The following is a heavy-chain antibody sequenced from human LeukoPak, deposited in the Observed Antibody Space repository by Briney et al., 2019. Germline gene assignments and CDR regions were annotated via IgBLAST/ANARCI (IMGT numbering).Heavy chain of an antibody. J-gene: IGHJ4*02. CDR1: GYTLTELS. V-gene: IGHV1-24*01. CDR2: FDPEDDET. D-gene: IGHD3-22*01. Sequence: ASVKVSCKVSGYTLTELSMHWVRQAPGKGLEWMGGFDPEDDETIYAQEFQGRVTMTEDTSTDTAYMELSSLRSEDTAVYYCATRTDYYDSSGYYDYWGQGTLVTVSS. CDR3: ATRTDYYDSSGYYDY.